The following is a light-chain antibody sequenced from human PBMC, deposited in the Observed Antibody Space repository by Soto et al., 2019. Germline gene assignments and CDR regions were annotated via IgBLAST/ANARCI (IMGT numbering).Light chain of an antibody. CDR2: GTS. V-gene: IGKV3-11*01. Sequence: EIVLTHSPATLSLSPGEAATLSCRASQSVSSYLAWYQQKPGQAPRILIYGTSNRATGIPARFSGSGSGTDCTLTISSLEPEDVAVYYCQQHSSWPLTFGGGTKVDIK. J-gene: IGKJ4*01. CDR1: QSVSSY. CDR3: QQHSSWPLT.